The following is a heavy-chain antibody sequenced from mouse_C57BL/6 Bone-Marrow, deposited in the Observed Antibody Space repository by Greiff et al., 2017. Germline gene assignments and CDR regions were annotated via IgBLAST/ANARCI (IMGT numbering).Heavy chain of an antibody. CDR2: IDPSDSYT. CDR1: GYTFTSYW. Sequence: QVQLQQPGAELVRPGTSVKLSCKASGYTFTSYWMHWVKQRPGQGLEWIGVIDPSDSYTTYNQKFKGKATLTVDTSSSTAYMQLSSLTSEDSEVYCYSRASVNSWFAYWGRGTLVTVSA. D-gene: IGHD1-3*01. CDR3: SRASVNSWFAY. J-gene: IGHJ3*01. V-gene: IGHV1-59*01.